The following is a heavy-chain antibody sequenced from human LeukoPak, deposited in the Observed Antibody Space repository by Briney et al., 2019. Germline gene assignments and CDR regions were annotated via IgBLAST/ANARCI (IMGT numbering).Heavy chain of an antibody. J-gene: IGHJ4*02. CDR3: AKDHIVLGNYFDY. V-gene: IGHV3-23*01. D-gene: IGHD2-8*01. CDR1: GFTFSSYG. Sequence: GRSLRLSCAASGFTFSSYGMHWVRQAPGKGLEWVSAISGSGGSTYYADSVKGRFTISRDNSKNTLYLQMNSLRAEDTAVYYCAKDHIVLGNYFDYWGQGTLVTVSS. CDR2: ISGSGGST.